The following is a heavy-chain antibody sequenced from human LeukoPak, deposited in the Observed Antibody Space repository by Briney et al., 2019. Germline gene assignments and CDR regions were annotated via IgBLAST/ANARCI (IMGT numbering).Heavy chain of an antibody. Sequence: GGSLRLSCAASGFTFSSYAMSWVRQAPGKGLEWVSAISGSRGSTYYADSVKGRFTISRDNSKNTLYLQMNSLRAEDTAVYYCAKTNPPYYDSSGYFWNAFDIWGQGTMVTVSS. J-gene: IGHJ3*02. CDR1: GFTFSSYA. CDR2: ISGSRGST. CDR3: AKTNPPYYDSSGYFWNAFDI. D-gene: IGHD3-22*01. V-gene: IGHV3-23*01.